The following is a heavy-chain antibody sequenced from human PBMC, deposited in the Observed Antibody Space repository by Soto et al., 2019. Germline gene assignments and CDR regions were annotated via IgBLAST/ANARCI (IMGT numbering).Heavy chain of an antibody. D-gene: IGHD6-13*01. CDR2: IDSGDGTT. CDR1: GFDFGDYY. V-gene: IGHV3-11*01. J-gene: IGHJ4*02. Sequence: GGSLRLSCTGSGFDFGDYYMSWIREAPGKGLEWVSYIDSGDGTTYYTDSVKGRFTISRDNAKKTVYLQMSSLRVEDTALYYCVRPYYSSSWFPFDRWGQGTLVTVSS. CDR3: VRPYYSSSWFPFDR.